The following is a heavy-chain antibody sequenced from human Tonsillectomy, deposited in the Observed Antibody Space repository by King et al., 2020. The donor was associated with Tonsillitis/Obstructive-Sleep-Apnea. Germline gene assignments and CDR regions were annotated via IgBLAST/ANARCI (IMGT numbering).Heavy chain of an antibody. CDR2: IWYDGSNK. Sequence: VQLVESGGGVVQPGRSLRLSCATSGFTFSTYGMHWVRQAPGKGLEWVAVIWYDGSNKYYGDSVKGRITISRDNSKNMLYLQMNSLRAEDTAMYYCARGRDGGQNLPYFYGMDVWGQGTTVTVSS. CDR1: GFTFSTYG. CDR3: ARGRDGGQNLPYFYGMDV. V-gene: IGHV3-33*01. J-gene: IGHJ6*02. D-gene: IGHD4-23*01.